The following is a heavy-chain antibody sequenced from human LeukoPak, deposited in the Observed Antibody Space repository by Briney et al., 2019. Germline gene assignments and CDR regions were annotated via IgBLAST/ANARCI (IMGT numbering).Heavy chain of an antibody. CDR1: GYTFTGYY. CDR2: INPNSGGT. D-gene: IGHD2/OR15-2a*01. J-gene: IGHJ4*02. V-gene: IGHV1-2*06. CDR3: ARDSHPGGFYYYYFDY. Sequence: ASVKVSCKASGYTFTGYYMHWVRQAPGQGLEWMGRINPNSGGTNYAQKFQGRVTMTRDTSISTAYMELSRLRSDDTAVYYCARDSHPGGFYYYYFDYWGQGTLVTVSS.